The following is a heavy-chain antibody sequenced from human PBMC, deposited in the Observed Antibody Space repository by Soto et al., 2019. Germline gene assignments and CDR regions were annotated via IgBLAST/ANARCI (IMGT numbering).Heavy chain of an antibody. CDR1: GFAVSSKY. CDR2: IYGGGTT. CDR3: VQTTGSPGFDF. D-gene: IGHD1-1*01. V-gene: IGHV3-53*01. J-gene: IGHJ4*02. Sequence: EVQLVESGGGLIQPGGSLRLSCAASGFAVSSKYMTWVRQAPGKGLEWVSVIYGGGTTYYAASVKGRFTISRDTSKNTLYSQMNSLRAEDTAVYCCVQTTGSPGFDFWGQGTLVTVSS.